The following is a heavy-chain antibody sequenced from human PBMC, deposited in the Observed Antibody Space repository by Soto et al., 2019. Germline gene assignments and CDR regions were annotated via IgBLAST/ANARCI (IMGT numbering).Heavy chain of an antibody. J-gene: IGHJ6*02. Sequence: QVQLVQSGAEVKKPGSSVKVSCKASGGTFSSYAISWVRQALGQGLEWMGGIIPIFGTANYAQKFQGRVTITADESTSTDYMALSSLRSEDTAVYYCARDLHYYDFWSGYPNPLYYYGMDVWGQGTTVTVSS. CDR3: ARDLHYYDFWSGYPNPLYYYGMDV. V-gene: IGHV1-69*01. CDR2: IIPIFGTA. D-gene: IGHD3-3*01. CDR1: GGTFSSYA.